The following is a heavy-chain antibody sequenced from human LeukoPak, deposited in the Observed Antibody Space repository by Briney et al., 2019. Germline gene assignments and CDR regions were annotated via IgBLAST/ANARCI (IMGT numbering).Heavy chain of an antibody. Sequence: GGSLRLSCAASGFTFSSCAMNWVRQAPGKGLEWVSAISGSGHVTYYADSVKGRFTISRDNSKNTLYLQMNSLRAVDAAVYYCAKDRGGYCSGGSCYPDYWGQGTLVTVSS. J-gene: IGHJ4*02. V-gene: IGHV3-23*01. CDR3: AKDRGGYCSGGSCYPDY. CDR2: ISGSGHVT. D-gene: IGHD2-15*01. CDR1: GFTFSSCA.